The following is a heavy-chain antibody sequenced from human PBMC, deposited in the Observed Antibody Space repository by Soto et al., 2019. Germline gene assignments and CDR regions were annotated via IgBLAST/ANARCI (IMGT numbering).Heavy chain of an antibody. D-gene: IGHD2-21*02. CDR2: IYYSGST. V-gene: IGHV4-39*02. CDR1: GGSISSSSYY. CDR3: ARDLHGGNSGYYDY. Sequence: PETVSLTCTVSGGSISSSSYYWGWIRRPPGKGLEWIGSIYYSGSTYYNPSLKSRVTISVDTSKNQFSLKLSSVTAADTAVYYCARDLHGGNSGYYDYWGQGTLVTVSS. J-gene: IGHJ4*02.